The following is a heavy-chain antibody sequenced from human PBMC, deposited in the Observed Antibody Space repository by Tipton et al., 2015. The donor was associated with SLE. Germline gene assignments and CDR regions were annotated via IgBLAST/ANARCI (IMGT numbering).Heavy chain of an antibody. CDR3: ARDLAWGSWGY. CDR2: ISKTGRS. D-gene: IGHD7-27*01. J-gene: IGHJ4*02. V-gene: IGHV4-31*03. CDR1: GGSISSGDYY. Sequence: TLPLTCTVSGGSISSGDYYWTWIRQHPGKGLEWIGYISKTGRSYYNPSLSSRVRMSVATSQSQFSLKLSSVTPADTAVYYCARDLAWGSWGYWGQGTLVTVSS.